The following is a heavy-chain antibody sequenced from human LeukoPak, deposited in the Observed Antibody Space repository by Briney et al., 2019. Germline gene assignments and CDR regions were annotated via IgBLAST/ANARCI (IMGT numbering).Heavy chain of an antibody. CDR3: ATPPYGDYRVGAFDI. CDR1: GFTFSSYA. D-gene: IGHD4-17*01. CDR2: ISGSGGST. Sequence: GGSLRFSCAASGFTFSSYAMSWVRQAPGKGLEWVSAISGSGGSTYYADSVKGRFTISRDNSKNTLYLQMNSLRAEDTAVYYCATPPYGDYRVGAFDIWGQGTMVTVSS. J-gene: IGHJ3*02. V-gene: IGHV3-23*01.